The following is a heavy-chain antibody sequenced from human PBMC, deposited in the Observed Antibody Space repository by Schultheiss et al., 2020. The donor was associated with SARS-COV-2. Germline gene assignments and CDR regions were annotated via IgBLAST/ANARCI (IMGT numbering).Heavy chain of an antibody. D-gene: IGHD6-19*01. V-gene: IGHV4-39*07. Sequence: GSLRLSCAASGFTFSSYSMNWVRQAPGKGLEWIGSIYYSGSTYYNPSLKSRVTISVDTSKNQFSLKLSSVTAADTAVYYCARFTMYSSGWQLDYWGQGTLVTVSS. CDR1: GFTFSSYS. J-gene: IGHJ4*02. CDR3: ARFTMYSSGWQLDY. CDR2: IYYSGST.